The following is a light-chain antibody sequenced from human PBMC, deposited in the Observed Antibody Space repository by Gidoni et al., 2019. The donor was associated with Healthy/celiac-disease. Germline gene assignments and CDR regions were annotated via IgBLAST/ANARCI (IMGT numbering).Light chain of an antibody. CDR3: QQYGSSSWT. V-gene: IGKV3-20*01. CDR1: QSGSSSY. CDR2: GAS. Sequence: DIVLPHSPGPLSLSPGESATLSCRASQSGSSSYLAWYQQKPGQAPRLLIYGASSRATGIPDRFSGSGSGTDFTLTISRLEPEDFAVYYCQQYGSSSWTFGQXTKVEIK. J-gene: IGKJ1*01.